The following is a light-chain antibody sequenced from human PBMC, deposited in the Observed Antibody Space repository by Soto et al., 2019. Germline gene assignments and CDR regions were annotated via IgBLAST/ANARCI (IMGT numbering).Light chain of an antibody. Sequence: DIQVTQSPSSLSASVGDRVTITCRTSQTIRTYLNWYQQRPGKPPKLLIHPASTLQSGVPSRFSGSGSGTDFTLTISSLQPEDFATYYCHSYNSIPRTFGQGTTVEIK. J-gene: IGKJ1*01. CDR2: PAS. V-gene: IGKV1-39*02. CDR1: QTIRTY. CDR3: HSYNSIPRT.